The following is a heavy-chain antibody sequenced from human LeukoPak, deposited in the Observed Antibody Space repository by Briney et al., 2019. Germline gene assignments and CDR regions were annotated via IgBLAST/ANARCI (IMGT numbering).Heavy chain of an antibody. V-gene: IGHV4-34*01. CDR2: INHSGST. CDR3: ASLYYDSSGSSFES. CDR1: GVTFSGYY. Sequence: SETLSLTCAVYGVTFSGYYWSWIRQPPGKGLEWMGEINHSGSTNYNPSLTSRGTISSDTTTNQFSHKQSTVTSADTAVYYCASLYYDSSGSSFESSGQGTLVTVSS. D-gene: IGHD3-22*01. J-gene: IGHJ4*02.